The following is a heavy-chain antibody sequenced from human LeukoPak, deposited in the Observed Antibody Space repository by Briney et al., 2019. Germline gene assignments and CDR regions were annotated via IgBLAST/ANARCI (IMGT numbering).Heavy chain of an antibody. CDR2: ISGSGGST. V-gene: IGHV3-23*01. J-gene: IGHJ3*02. D-gene: IGHD6-13*01. CDR3: AKDLLGSNTPVYSSSWYGEDAFDI. Sequence: PGGSLRLSCAASGFTVSSNYMSWVRQAPGKGLEWVSAISGSGGSTYYADSVKGRFTISRDNSKNTLYLQMNSLRAEDTAVYYCAKDLLGSNTPVYSSSWYGEDAFDIWGQGTMVTVSS. CDR1: GFTVSSNY.